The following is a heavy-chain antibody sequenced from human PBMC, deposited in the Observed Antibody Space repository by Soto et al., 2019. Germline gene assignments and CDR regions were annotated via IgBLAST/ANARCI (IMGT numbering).Heavy chain of an antibody. Sequence: EVQLVESGGGLVKPGGSLRLSCTASEFTFSTYTMHWVRQAPGKGLEWVSAISTSGSYIYYADSVKGRFTISRDNAKDSLYLQMNRLRAEDKAVYYCAARYCSSNSCYAFDYWGQGTLVTVSS. D-gene: IGHD2-2*01. V-gene: IGHV3-21*01. CDR1: EFTFSTYT. CDR3: AARYCSSNSCYAFDY. CDR2: ISTSGSYI. J-gene: IGHJ4*02.